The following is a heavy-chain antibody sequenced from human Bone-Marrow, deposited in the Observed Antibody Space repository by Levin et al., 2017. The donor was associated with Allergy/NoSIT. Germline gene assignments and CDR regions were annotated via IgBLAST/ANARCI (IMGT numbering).Heavy chain of an antibody. Sequence: ASVKVSCKASGGTFSSYAISWVRQAPGQGLEWMGGIIPIFGTANYAQKLQGRVTITADKSTSTAYMELSRRRSEDTAVYYCARASAVAGPVVYYGMDVWGQGTTVTVPS. CDR2: IIPIFGTA. D-gene: IGHD6-19*01. J-gene: IGHJ6*02. CDR1: GGTFSSYA. V-gene: IGHV1-69*06. CDR3: ARASAVAGPVVYYGMDV.